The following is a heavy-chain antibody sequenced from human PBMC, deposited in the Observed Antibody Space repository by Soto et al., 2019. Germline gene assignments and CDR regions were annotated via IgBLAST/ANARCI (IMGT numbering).Heavy chain of an antibody. D-gene: IGHD3-3*01. Sequence: GASVKVSCKASGFTFTSSAVQWVRQARGQRLEWIGWIVVGSGNTNYAQKFQERVTITRDMSTSTAYMELSSLRSEDTAVYYCAAPHNSAYYDFWSGYYGMDVWGQGTTVTVSS. CDR2: IVVGSGNT. CDR1: GFTFTSSA. J-gene: IGHJ6*02. V-gene: IGHV1-58*01. CDR3: AAPHNSAYYDFWSGYYGMDV.